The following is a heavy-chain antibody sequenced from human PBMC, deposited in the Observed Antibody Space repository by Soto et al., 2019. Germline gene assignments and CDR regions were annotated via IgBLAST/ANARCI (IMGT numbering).Heavy chain of an antibody. CDR1: GYHLSTCY. D-gene: IGHD6-13*01. J-gene: IGHJ5*02. CDR3: ASTVAGTGWFDP. CDR2: YNPSGGTT. V-gene: IGHV1-46*01. Sequence: CKATGYHLSTCYTHWARQAPGQGLEWMGVYNPSGGTTTYAQKFQGRVTMTGDTSTSTVYMELSRLRSEDTAVYYCASTVAGTGWFDPWGQGTLVNVSA.